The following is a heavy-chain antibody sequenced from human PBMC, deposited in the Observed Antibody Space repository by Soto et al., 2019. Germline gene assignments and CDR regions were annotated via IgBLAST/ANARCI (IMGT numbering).Heavy chain of an antibody. CDR1: GGSISSYY. J-gene: IGHJ4*02. CDR3: ARAWGGNVFDY. Sequence: SETLSVTCTVSGGSISSYYWSWIRQPPGKGLDWIGYIYYSGNTNYNPSLKSRVTISVDTSKNQFSLKLSSVTAADTAVYYCARAWGGNVFDYWGQGTLVTVSS. D-gene: IGHD3-16*01. CDR2: IYYSGNT. V-gene: IGHV4-59*08.